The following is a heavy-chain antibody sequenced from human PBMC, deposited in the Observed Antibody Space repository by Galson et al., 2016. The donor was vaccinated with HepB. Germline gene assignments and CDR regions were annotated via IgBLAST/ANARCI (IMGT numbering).Heavy chain of an antibody. D-gene: IGHD6-13*01. Sequence: SVKVSCKASGGTFSNYAFSWVRQAPGQGLEWMGGIIAVFRIGNYAQKFQGRVKITADDSTSTAYMELSSLRSEDTAVYYCAREVPGSARGTHDAFDIWGQGAMVTVSS. J-gene: IGHJ3*02. V-gene: IGHV1-69*13. CDR2: IIAVFRIG. CDR1: GGTFSNYA. CDR3: AREVPGSARGTHDAFDI.